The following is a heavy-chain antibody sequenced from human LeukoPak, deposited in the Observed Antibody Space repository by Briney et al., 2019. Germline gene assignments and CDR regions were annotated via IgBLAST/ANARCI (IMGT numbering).Heavy chain of an antibody. CDR2: IYTSGST. V-gene: IGHV4-61*02. J-gene: IGHJ6*03. CDR3: ARAICSSTSCYGGYYYYYTDV. Sequence: SETLSLTCTVSGGSISSGSYYWSWIRQPAGKGLEWIGRIYTSGSTDYNPSLKSRVTMSVDTSKNQFSLKLSSVTAADTAVYYCARAICSSTSCYGGYYYYYTDVWGKGTTVTVSS. D-gene: IGHD2-2*01. CDR1: GGSISSGSYY.